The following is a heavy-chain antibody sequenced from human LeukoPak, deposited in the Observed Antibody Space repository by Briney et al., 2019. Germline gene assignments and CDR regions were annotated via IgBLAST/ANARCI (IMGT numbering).Heavy chain of an antibody. CDR3: ARGDGYGYNWFDS. D-gene: IGHD5-24*01. CDR1: GGTFSSYA. Sequence: ASVKVSCKAFGGTFSSYAISWVRQAPGQGLEWMGRIIPIISTANYAQKFKGRVTITTDESTSTAYMELSSLRSEDTAVYYCARGDGYGYNWFDSWGRGTLVTVSS. J-gene: IGHJ5*01. CDR2: IIPIISTA. V-gene: IGHV1-69*05.